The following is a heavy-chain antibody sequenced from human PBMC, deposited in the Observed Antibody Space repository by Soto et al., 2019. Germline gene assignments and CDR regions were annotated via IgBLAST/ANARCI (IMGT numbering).Heavy chain of an antibody. V-gene: IGHV4-59*08. CDR1: GGSISSYY. CDR3: ARRYCSGGSCYFDY. J-gene: IGHJ4*02. CDR2: IYYSGST. D-gene: IGHD2-15*01. Sequence: ASETLSLTCTVSGGSISSYYWGWIRQPPGKGLEWIGYIYYSGSTNYNPSLKSRVTISVDTSKNQFSLKLSSVTAADTAVYYCARRYCSGGSCYFDYWGQGTLVTVSS.